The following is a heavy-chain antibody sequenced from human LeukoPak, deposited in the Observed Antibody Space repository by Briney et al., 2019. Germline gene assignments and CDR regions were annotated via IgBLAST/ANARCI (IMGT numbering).Heavy chain of an antibody. J-gene: IGHJ2*01. D-gene: IGHD3-10*01. CDR2: IYYSGST. CDR1: GGSISSGDYY. CDR3: ARVLLWFGELLGNWYFDL. Sequence: KPSQTLSLTCTVSGGSISSGDYYWSWIRQPPGKGLEGIGYIYYSGSTYYNPSLKSRVTISVDTSKNQFSLKLSSVTAADTAVYYCARVLLWFGELLGNWYFDLWGRGTLVTVSS. V-gene: IGHV4-30-4*08.